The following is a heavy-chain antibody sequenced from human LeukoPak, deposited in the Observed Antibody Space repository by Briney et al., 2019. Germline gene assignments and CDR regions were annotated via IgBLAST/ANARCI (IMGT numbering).Heavy chain of an antibody. Sequence: SETLSLTCTVSGDSFSSYYWSWIRQPPGKGLEWIGRIYYSGSTNYNPSLKSRVTVSVDTSKNQFSLKLNSVTAADTAVYYCARQKRYCSGGSCYLLLDCWGQGTLVTVSS. V-gene: IGHV4-59*08. J-gene: IGHJ4*02. CDR3: ARQKRYCSGGSCYLLLDC. CDR1: GDSFSSYY. D-gene: IGHD2-15*01. CDR2: IYYSGST.